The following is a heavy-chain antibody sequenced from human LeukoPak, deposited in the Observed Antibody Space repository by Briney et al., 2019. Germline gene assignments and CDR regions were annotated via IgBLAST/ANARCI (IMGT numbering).Heavy chain of an antibody. Sequence: PGGSLRLSCAASGFTFSSYSMNWVRQAPGKGLEWVSTLSGTGGNTYYADSVRGRFTISRDNSKNTLYLQMNSLRAEDTAVYYCAKAWALTYLGGVDSWGQGTLVAVSS. CDR1: GFTFSSYS. D-gene: IGHD2-21*02. J-gene: IGHJ4*02. CDR2: LSGTGGNT. CDR3: AKAWALTYLGGVDS. V-gene: IGHV3-23*01.